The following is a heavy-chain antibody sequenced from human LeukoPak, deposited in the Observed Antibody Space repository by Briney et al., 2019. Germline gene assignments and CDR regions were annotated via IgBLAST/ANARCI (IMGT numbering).Heavy chain of an antibody. CDR2: IVVGSGNT. J-gene: IGHJ4*02. CDR3: VADDMVAFK. V-gene: IGHV1-58*02. Sequence: SVKVSCKASGFTFSNSAMQWVRQARGQRREWIGWIVVGSGNTNYAQKFQKRVTITRDMSTSTAYMELSSLRSEDTAIYYCVADDMVAFKWGQGTLVTVSS. CDR1: GFTFSNSA. D-gene: IGHD5-12*01.